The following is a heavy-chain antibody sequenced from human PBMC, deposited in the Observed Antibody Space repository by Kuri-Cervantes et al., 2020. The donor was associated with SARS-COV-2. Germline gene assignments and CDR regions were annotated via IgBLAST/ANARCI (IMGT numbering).Heavy chain of an antibody. D-gene: IGHD1-7*01. CDR2: INHSGST. CDR1: GGSFSGYY. V-gene: IGHV4-34*01. Sequence: SETLSLTCAVYGGSFSGYYWSWIRQPPGKGLEWIGEINHSGSTNYNPSLKSRVTMSVDTSKSQFSLKLNSVTAADTAVYYCARGITGTTPWFEPWGQGTLVTVSS. J-gene: IGHJ5*02. CDR3: ARGITGTTPWFEP.